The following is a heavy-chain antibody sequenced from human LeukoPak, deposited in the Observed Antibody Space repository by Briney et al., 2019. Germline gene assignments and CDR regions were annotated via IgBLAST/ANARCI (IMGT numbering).Heavy chain of an antibody. Sequence: ASVKVSCKASGYTFTSYGIIWVRQAPGQGLEWMGWISAYNGNTNYAQKLQGRVTMTTDTSTSTDYMELRSMRSDDTAVYYCARVSLENYYDSSGYPDYWGQGTLVTVSS. CDR1: GYTFTSYG. CDR3: ARVSLENYYDSSGYPDY. V-gene: IGHV1-18*01. CDR2: ISAYNGNT. D-gene: IGHD3-22*01. J-gene: IGHJ4*02.